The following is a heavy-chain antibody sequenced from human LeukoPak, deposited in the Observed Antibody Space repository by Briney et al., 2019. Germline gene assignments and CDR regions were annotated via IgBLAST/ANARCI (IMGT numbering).Heavy chain of an antibody. CDR3: ARDAYYFDTTGYYTSDY. J-gene: IGHJ4*02. D-gene: IGHD3-22*01. CDR2: IYTTGDT. Sequence: TSETLSLTYTVSGGSISSYYWSWIRQPAGKGLEWIGRIYTTGDTYYNPSLKSRVTMSVDTSKNQFSLTLTSVTAADTAVYYCARDAYYFDTTGYYTSDYWGQGTQVTVSS. CDR1: GGSISSYY. V-gene: IGHV4-4*07.